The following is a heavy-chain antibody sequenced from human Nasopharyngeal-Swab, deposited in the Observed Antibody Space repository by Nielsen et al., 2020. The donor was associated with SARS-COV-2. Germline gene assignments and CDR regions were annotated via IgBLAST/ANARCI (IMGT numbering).Heavy chain of an antibody. V-gene: IGHV4-39*02. CDR2: VSYSGPP. D-gene: IGHD4-11*01. CDR3: GRLTKTTVTRRLYFDY. J-gene: IGHJ4*02. CDR1: GGSLSSSNYY. Sequence: SETLSLTCTVSGGSLSSSNYYWGWIRQPPGKGLEWIGTVSYSGPPYYNPSLKSRVTMSVDTSKNHFSLRLTSVTAADTAVYYCGRLTKTTVTRRLYFDYWGQGTLVTVSS.